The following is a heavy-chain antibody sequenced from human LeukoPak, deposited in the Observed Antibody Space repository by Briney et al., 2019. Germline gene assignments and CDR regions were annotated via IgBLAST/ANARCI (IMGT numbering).Heavy chain of an antibody. V-gene: IGHV1-18*01. Sequence: ASVKVSCKASGYTFTSYGISWVRQAPGQGLEWMGWINADNGNTNYSQKLQGRVTITTDTSTSTAYMELSSLRSEDTAVYYCARVGASDPSVFDYWGQGTLVTVSS. D-gene: IGHD4-17*01. CDR1: GYTFTSYG. CDR2: INADNGNT. J-gene: IGHJ4*02. CDR3: ARVGASDPSVFDY.